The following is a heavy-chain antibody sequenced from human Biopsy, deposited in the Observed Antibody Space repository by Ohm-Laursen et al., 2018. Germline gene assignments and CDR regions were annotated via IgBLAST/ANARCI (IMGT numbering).Heavy chain of an antibody. CDR2: VYNGGIT. D-gene: IGHD3-3*01. CDR3: ARTPRDSFWSGSYKRGLWFDP. V-gene: IGHV4-59*01. Sequence: TLSLTGTVSGGSIISYYWTWIRQTPGKGLEWIGHVYNGGITNYNPSLKSRVTISKDTSKNQFSLQLSSVTAADTAVYYCARTPRDSFWSGSYKRGLWFDPWGQGTLVTVSS. CDR1: GGSIISYY. J-gene: IGHJ5*02.